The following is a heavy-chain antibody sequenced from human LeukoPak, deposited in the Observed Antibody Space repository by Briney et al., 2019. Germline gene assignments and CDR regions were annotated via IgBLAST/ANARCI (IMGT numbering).Heavy chain of an antibody. CDR1: GGSISSGGYY. CDR3: ARSRPPQWLVQGWFDP. Sequence: SETLSLTCSVSGGSISSGGYYWAWIRQPPGKGLEWIGTIYYSGSTYYNPSLQSRVTMSVDTSKNHFSLKLTSVTAADTAVYYCARSRPPQWLVQGWFDPWGQGTLVTVSS. J-gene: IGHJ5*02. CDR2: IYYSGST. V-gene: IGHV4-39*07. D-gene: IGHD6-19*01.